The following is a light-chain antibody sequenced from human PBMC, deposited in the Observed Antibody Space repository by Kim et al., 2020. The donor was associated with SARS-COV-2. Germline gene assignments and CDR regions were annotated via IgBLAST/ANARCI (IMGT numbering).Light chain of an antibody. CDR1: KLGDKY. CDR2: QDS. V-gene: IGLV3-1*01. CDR3: QAWDSSTTRYV. J-gene: IGLJ1*01. Sequence: PGQTARITCSGEKLGDKYASWYQQKPGQSPVLVIYQDSKRPSGVPERFSGSNSGNTATLTISGTQAMDEADYYCQAWDSSTTRYVFGTGTKVTVL.